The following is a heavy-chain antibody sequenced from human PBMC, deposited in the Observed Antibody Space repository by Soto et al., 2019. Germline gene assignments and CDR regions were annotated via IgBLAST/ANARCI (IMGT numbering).Heavy chain of an antibody. CDR3: ARASSSSSAADY. CDR1: GESINSGGYY. J-gene: IGHJ4*02. V-gene: IGHV4-31*03. D-gene: IGHD6-6*01. CDR2: IYDSESA. Sequence: PSETLSLTCSVSGESINSGGYYWSWIRHHPGKGLEWIGYIYDSESAYYNPSLKSRVTISMDTSKNHFVMRLSSVTAADTAVYYCARASSSSSAADYWGQGTQVTVSS.